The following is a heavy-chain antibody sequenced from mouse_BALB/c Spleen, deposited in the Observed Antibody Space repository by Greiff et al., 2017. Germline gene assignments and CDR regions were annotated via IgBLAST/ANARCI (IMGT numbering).Heavy chain of an antibody. D-gene: IGHD2-14*01. Sequence: EVQLQQSGPGLVKPSQSLSLTCSVTGYSITSGYYWNWIRQFPGNKLEWMGYISYDGSNNYNPSLKNRISITRDTSKNQFFLKLNSVTTEDTATYYCARVDRYDGGAPMDYWGQGTSVTVSS. CDR1: GYSITSGYY. CDR2: ISYDGSN. V-gene: IGHV3-6*02. J-gene: IGHJ4*01. CDR3: ARVDRYDGGAPMDY.